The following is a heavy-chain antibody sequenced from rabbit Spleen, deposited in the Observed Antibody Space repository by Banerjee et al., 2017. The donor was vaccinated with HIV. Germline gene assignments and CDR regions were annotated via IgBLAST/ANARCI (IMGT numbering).Heavy chain of an antibody. CDR3: ARDLAGAIGWNFYL. V-gene: IGHV1S45*01. D-gene: IGHD4-1*01. CDR1: RFSFSSSDY. J-gene: IGHJ3*01. CDR2: IDSGSSGFT. Sequence: QEQLEESGGDLVKPGASLTLTCTASRFSFSSSDYICWVRQAPGKGLEWIGCIDSGSSGFTYFATWAKGRFTISKTSSTTVTLQMTSLTAADTATYFCARDLAGAIGWNFYLWGQGTLVTVS.